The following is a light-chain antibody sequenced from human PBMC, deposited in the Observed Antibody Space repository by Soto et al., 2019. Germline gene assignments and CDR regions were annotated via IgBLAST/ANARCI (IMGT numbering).Light chain of an antibody. Sequence: IPVTESPSALAASVGYRVTITLGASQSISNFLNWYQQKPGQAPKLLISSASNVQSGVPSRSTGRGAGPAFTLTISALQPEHSASYSSQHRSHFPRAFGQGTKVDI. J-gene: IGKJ1*01. CDR2: SAS. CDR3: QHRSHFPRA. CDR1: QSISNF. V-gene: IGKV1-39*01.